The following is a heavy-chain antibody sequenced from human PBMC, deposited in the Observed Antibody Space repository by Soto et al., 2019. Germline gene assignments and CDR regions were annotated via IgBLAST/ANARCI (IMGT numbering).Heavy chain of an antibody. V-gene: IGHV4-59*08. J-gene: IGHJ4*02. CDR3: ASLPPASHYDPDGIYYGGRYYFDY. D-gene: IGHD3-22*01. Sequence: SETLSLTCIVSGGSISNYYWSWIRQPPGKGLEWIGYIYYSGSTNYNPSLTSRVTISVDTSKNQFSLKLSSVTAADTAVYYCASLPPASHYDPDGIYYGGRYYFDYWGQGTLVTVSS. CDR2: IYYSGST. CDR1: GGSISNYY.